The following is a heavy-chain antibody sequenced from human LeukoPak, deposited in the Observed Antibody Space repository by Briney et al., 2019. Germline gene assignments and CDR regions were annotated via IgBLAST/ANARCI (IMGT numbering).Heavy chain of an antibody. V-gene: IGHV3-30*18. Sequence: GGPLRLSCAASGFTFSSYGMHWVRQAPGKGLEWVAVISYDGSNKYYADSVKGRFTISRDNSKNTLYLQMNSLRAEDTAVYYCAKEYSSHYYYGMDVWGQGTTVTVSS. CDR3: AKEYSSHYYYGMDV. J-gene: IGHJ6*02. CDR1: GFTFSSYG. CDR2: ISYDGSNK. D-gene: IGHD6-13*01.